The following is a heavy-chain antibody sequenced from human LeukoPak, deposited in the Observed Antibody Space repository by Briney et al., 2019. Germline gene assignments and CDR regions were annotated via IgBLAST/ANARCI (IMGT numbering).Heavy chain of an antibody. CDR3: ARDPGTYVGYCFSTSCYDYFDY. V-gene: IGHV1-18*01. D-gene: IGHD2-2*01. J-gene: IGHJ4*02. CDR1: GYTFTSYG. Sequence: ASVKVSCKASGYTFTSYGISWVRQAPGQGLEWMGWISAYNGNTNYAQKLQGRVTMTTHTSTSTAYMELRSLRSDDTAVYYCARDPGTYVGYCFSTSCYDYFDYWGQGTLVTVSS. CDR2: ISAYNGNT.